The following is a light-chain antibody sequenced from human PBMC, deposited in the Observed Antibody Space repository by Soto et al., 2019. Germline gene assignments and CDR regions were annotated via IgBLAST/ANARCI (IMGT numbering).Light chain of an antibody. CDR1: SSNVGSYKL. CDR3: CSYTSTFSV. V-gene: IGLV2-23*02. CDR2: EVN. Sequence: QSALTQPASVSGSPGQSITISCTGTSSNVGSYKLVSWYQQHPGKAPKLMIFEVNKRPSGVSNRFSGSKSGNTASLTVSGLQAEDEADYFCCSYTSTFSVFGGGTKLTVL. J-gene: IGLJ3*02.